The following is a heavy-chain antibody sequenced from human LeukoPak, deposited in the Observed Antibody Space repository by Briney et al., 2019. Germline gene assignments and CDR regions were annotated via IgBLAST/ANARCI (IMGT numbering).Heavy chain of an antibody. CDR1: GYTFSDYF. CDR3: ARAPSYFDRSGYYYFDS. V-gene: IGHV1-2*02. D-gene: IGHD3-22*01. Sequence: ASVKVSCKASGYTFSDYFLHWVRQAPGQGLEWMGWTNPNSGGTNSAQKFQGRVTMTRDTSVSTAYIELSRLSSDDTAMYYCARAPSYFDRSGYYYFDSWGQGTLVTVSS. CDR2: TNPNSGGT. J-gene: IGHJ4*02.